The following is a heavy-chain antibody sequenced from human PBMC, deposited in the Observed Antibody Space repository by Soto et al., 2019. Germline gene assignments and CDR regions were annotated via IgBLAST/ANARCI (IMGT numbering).Heavy chain of an antibody. CDR2: IYYSGST. V-gene: IGHV4-59*01. CDR1: GGSISSYY. D-gene: IGHD3-3*01. CDR3: ARGGAFWSGYPLMEYYYYGMDV. J-gene: IGHJ6*02. Sequence: SETLSLTCTVSGGSISSYYWSWIRQPPGKGLEWIGYIYYSGSTNYNPSLKSRVTISVDTSKNQFSLKLSSVTAADTAVYYCARGGAFWSGYPLMEYYYYGMDVWGQGTTVTVSS.